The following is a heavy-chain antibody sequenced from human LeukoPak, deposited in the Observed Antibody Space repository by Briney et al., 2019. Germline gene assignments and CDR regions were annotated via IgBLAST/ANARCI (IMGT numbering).Heavy chain of an antibody. D-gene: IGHD6-25*01. Sequence: GGSLRLSCAASGFTFDDYAMHWVRQAPGKGLEWVSGISWNSGSIGYADSVKGRFTISRDNAKNSLYLQMNSLRAEDTALYYCAKDRIAAKNSPVGYFDYWGQGTLVTVSP. J-gene: IGHJ4*02. CDR2: ISWNSGSI. V-gene: IGHV3-9*01. CDR3: AKDRIAAKNSPVGYFDY. CDR1: GFTFDDYA.